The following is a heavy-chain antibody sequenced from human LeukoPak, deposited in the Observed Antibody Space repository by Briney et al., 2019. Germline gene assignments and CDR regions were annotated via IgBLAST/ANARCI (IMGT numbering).Heavy chain of an antibody. CDR1: GGTFSSYA. Sequence: ASVKVSCKASGGTFSSYAISWVRQAPGQGLEWMGGIIPIFGTANYAQKFQGRVTITTDESTSTAYMELSSLRSEDTAVYYCARGDSSSSLLDVWGKGTTVTVSS. J-gene: IGHJ6*04. CDR2: IIPIFGTA. CDR3: ARGDSSSSLLDV. V-gene: IGHV1-69*05. D-gene: IGHD6-6*01.